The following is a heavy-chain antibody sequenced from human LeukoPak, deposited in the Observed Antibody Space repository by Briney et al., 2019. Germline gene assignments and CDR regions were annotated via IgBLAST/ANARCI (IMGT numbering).Heavy chain of an antibody. CDR2: MNPNSDNT. D-gene: IGHD6-13*01. Sequence: GASVKVSCKASGYTFTSYDINWVRQATGQGLEWMGWMNPNSDNTGYAQKFQGRVTITRDTSASTAYMELSSLRSEDTAVYYCARRLDGSSWYPDYWGQGTLVTVSS. J-gene: IGHJ4*02. V-gene: IGHV1-8*01. CDR1: GYTFTSYD. CDR3: ARRLDGSSWYPDY.